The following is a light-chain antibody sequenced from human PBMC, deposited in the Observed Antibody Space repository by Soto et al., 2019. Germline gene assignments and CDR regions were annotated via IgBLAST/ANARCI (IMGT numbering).Light chain of an antibody. J-gene: IGKJ2*01. CDR1: QSITDW. CDR3: QHCIAYPDT. V-gene: IGKV1-5*03. CDR2: KAS. Sequence: DIQMTQSPSTLSASVGDRVTITCRASQSITDWLAWYQQKPGKAPKLLIYKASSLESGVPSRFSGGGSGTEFTLTTSSLQPDDFATYYCQHCIAYPDTFGQGTKLEIK.